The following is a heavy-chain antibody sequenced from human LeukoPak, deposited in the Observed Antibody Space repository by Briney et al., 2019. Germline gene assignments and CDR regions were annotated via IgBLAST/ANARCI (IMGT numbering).Heavy chain of an antibody. V-gene: IGHV1-69*05. J-gene: IGHJ4*02. CDR3: ARSVGLLSFGESASSTWFDY. CDR2: IIPIFGTA. CDR1: GGTFSSYA. D-gene: IGHD3-10*01. Sequence: SVKVSCKASGGTFSSYAISWVRQAPGQGLEWMGGIIPIFGTANYAQKFWGGATNNTDESTSTPYMELSCLRSEDTAVYYCARSVGLLSFGESASSTWFDYWGQGTLVTVSS.